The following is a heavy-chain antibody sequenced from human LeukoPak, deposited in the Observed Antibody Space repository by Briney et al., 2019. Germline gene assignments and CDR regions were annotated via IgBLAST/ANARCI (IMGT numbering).Heavy chain of an antibody. J-gene: IGHJ2*01. Sequence: GGSLRLSCAASGFTFNSYAMTWVRQAPGKGLEWVSIINGSGGTTYYADSVKGRFTISRDNSQNTLYLQMNSLRAEDRAVYYCAKGVGSGTTYWYFDLWGRGTPVTVSS. V-gene: IGHV3-23*01. D-gene: IGHD1-1*01. CDR1: GFTFNSYA. CDR3: AKGVGSGTTYWYFDL. CDR2: INGSGGTT.